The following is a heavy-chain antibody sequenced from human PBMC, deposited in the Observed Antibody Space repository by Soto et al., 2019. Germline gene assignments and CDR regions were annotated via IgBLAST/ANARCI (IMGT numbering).Heavy chain of an antibody. V-gene: IGHV1-8*01. CDR3: ARGNFRRGGSGSYFINY. J-gene: IGHJ4*02. CDR2: MNPNSGKT. D-gene: IGHD3-10*01. Sequence: QVQLVQSGAEVKKPGASVKVSCKASGYTFTSYDINWVRQATGQGLEWMGWMNPNSGKTGYAQKFQGRVTMTRNNAISTAYMELSSLRSEDTAVYYCARGNFRRGGSGSYFINYWGQGTLVTVSS. CDR1: GYTFTSYD.